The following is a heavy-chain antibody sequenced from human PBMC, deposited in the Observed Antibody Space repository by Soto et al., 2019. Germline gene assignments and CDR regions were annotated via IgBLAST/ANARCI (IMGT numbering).Heavy chain of an antibody. CDR1: GFTFSSYS. Sequence: EVQLVESGGGLVKPGGSLRLSCAASGFTFSSYSMNWVRQAPGKGLEWVSSISSSSFSINYADSVKGRFSISRDNAQNSLHLQINYLRAEDAAVYYCARNYSSNFYGMYVLGQGTTVTVSS. CDR3: ARNYSSNFYGMYV. V-gene: IGHV3-21*02. D-gene: IGHD6-6*01. CDR2: ISSSSFSI. J-gene: IGHJ6*02.